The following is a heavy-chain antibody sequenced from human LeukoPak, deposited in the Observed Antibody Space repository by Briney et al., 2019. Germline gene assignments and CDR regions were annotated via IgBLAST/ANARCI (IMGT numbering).Heavy chain of an antibody. CDR3: AREEWELTGFDY. CDR2: INPNSGGT. Sequence: ASVKVSCKASGYTFTGCYMHWVRQAPGQGLEWMGRINPNSGGTNYAQKFQGRVTMTRDTSISTAYMELSRLRSDDTAVYYCAREEWELTGFDYWGQGTLVTVSS. J-gene: IGHJ4*02. CDR1: GYTFTGCY. V-gene: IGHV1-2*06. D-gene: IGHD1-26*01.